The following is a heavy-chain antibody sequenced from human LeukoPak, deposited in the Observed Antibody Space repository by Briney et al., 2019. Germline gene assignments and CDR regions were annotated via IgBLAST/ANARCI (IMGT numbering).Heavy chain of an antibody. CDR1: GYTFTSYD. Sequence: ASVKVSCKASGYTFTSYDINWVRQATGQGLEWMGWMNPNSGNTGYAQKFQGRVTITRNTSISTAYMELSSLRSEDTAVYYCARGPNYYDSCGYYYLDYWGQGTLVTVSS. CDR2: MNPNSGNT. D-gene: IGHD3-22*01. J-gene: IGHJ4*02. V-gene: IGHV1-8*03. CDR3: ARGPNYYDSCGYYYLDY.